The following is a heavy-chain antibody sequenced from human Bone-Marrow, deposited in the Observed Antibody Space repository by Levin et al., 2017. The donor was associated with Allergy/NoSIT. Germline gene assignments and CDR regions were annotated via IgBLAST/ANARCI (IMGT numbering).Heavy chain of an antibody. CDR2: IYWNDDK. D-gene: IGHD3-3*01. V-gene: IGHV2-5*01. CDR1: GFSLSTSEMG. J-gene: IGHJ4*02. CDR3: AHRAAAAAGWSHFVY. Sequence: SGPTLVKSTQTLTLTCTFSGFSLSTSEMGVGWIRQPPGKALEWLALIYWNDDKKYSPSLKNRLTVTKDTSKNQVVLTMTNMDPVATATYYGAHRAAAAAGWSHFVYWGQGTLVNGSS.